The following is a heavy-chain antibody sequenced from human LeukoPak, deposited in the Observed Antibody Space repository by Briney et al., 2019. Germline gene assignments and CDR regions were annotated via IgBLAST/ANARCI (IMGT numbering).Heavy chain of an antibody. CDR3: ARDLISDFWSGNFDY. V-gene: IGHV3-7*01. CDR2: IKQDGSEK. J-gene: IGHJ4*02. CDR1: GFTFSSYW. Sequence: GGSLRLSCAASGFTFSSYWMSWVRQAPGKGLEWVANIKQDGSEKYYVDSVKGRFTISRDNAKNSLYLQMNSLRAEDTAVYYCARDLISDFWSGNFDYWGQGTLVTVSS. D-gene: IGHD3-3*01.